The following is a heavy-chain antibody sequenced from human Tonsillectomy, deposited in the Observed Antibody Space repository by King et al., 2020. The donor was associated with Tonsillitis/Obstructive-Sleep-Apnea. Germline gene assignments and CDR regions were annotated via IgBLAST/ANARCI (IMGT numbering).Heavy chain of an antibody. CDR1: GGSFSDYY. J-gene: IGHJ4*02. D-gene: IGHD3-3*01. V-gene: IGHV4-34*01. CDR3: AREGKEGYSDFWSAYFDY. Sequence: VQLQQWGAGLLKPSETLSLTCAVYGGSFSDYYWSWIRQPPGKGLEWIGEINHSGSTNYNPSLKSRVTISVDTSKNQFSLKLNSVTAADTAVYYCAREGKEGYSDFWSAYFDYWGQGTLVTVSS. CDR2: INHSGST.